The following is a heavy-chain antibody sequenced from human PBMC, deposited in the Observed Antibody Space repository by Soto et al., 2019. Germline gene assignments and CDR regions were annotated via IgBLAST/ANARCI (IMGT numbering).Heavy chain of an antibody. J-gene: IGHJ6*02. CDR1: GGSFSGYS. CDR3: ARARFDSWSHIYYGLDV. V-gene: IGHV4-34*01. Sequence: PSETLSLTCAVYGGSFSGYSWTWLRQPPGKGLEGIGEINHSGTTDYNPALKSRVTMSADTSKNQFSLRMTSVTAADTAVYYCARARFDSWSHIYYGLDVWGQGTTVTVSS. D-gene: IGHD3-3*01. CDR2: INHSGTT.